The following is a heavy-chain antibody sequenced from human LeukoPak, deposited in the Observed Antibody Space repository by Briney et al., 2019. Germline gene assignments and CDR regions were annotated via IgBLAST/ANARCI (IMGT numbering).Heavy chain of an antibody. V-gene: IGHV1-69*05. CDR3: ARRDYFDY. CDR1: GGTFSSYA. Sequence: SVKVSCKASGGTFSSYAISWVRQAPGQGLEWMGGIIPIFGTANYAQKFQGRVTITTDESTSTAYMELSSLRSDDTAVYHCARRDYFDYWGQGTLLTVSS. J-gene: IGHJ4*02. CDR2: IIPIFGTA.